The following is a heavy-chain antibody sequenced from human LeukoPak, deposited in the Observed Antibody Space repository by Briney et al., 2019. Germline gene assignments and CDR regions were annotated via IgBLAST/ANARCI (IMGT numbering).Heavy chain of an antibody. V-gene: IGHV1-69*13. D-gene: IGHD2-2*01. CDR3: AREPRVPSLFCSSTSCNGDWFDP. J-gene: IGHJ5*02. Sequence: ASVKVSCKASGGTFSSYAISWVRQAPGQGLEWMGGIIPIFGTANYAQKFQGRVTITADESTSTAYMELSSLRSEDTAVYYCAREPRVPSLFCSSTSCNGDWFDPWGQGTLVTVSS. CDR2: IIPIFGTA. CDR1: GGTFSSYA.